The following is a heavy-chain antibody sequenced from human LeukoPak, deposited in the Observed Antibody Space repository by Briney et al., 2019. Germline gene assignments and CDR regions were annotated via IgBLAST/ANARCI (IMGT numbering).Heavy chain of an antibody. CDR2: IYASGSV. D-gene: IGHD3/OR15-3a*01. J-gene: IGHJ4*02. Sequence: SETLSLTCSVSGGSINNYYWTWIRQPAGKGLEWIGRIYASGSVKYNPSLMSRLTMSVDMSKNQFSLRLTSVTAADTAVYYCARQTGSGLFILPGGQGTLVTVSS. CDR1: GGSINNYY. CDR3: ARQTGSGLFILP. V-gene: IGHV4-4*07.